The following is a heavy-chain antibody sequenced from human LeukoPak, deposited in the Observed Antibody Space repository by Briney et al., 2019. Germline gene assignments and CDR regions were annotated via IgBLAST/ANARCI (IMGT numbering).Heavy chain of an antibody. CDR1: GGSISSYY. Sequence: SETPSLTCTVSGGSISSYYWSWIRQPPGKGLEWIGYISYSGSTNYNPSLKSRVTISLDTSKNQFSLKPSSVTAADTAVYYCAGHHPRNTVDFWGQGTLVTVSS. J-gene: IGHJ4*02. V-gene: IGHV4-59*08. CDR2: ISYSGST. CDR3: AGHHPRNTVDF. D-gene: IGHD2/OR15-2a*01.